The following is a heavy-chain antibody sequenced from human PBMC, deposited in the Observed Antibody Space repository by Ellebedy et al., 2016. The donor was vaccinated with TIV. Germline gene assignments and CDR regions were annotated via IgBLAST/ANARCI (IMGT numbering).Heavy chain of an antibody. Sequence: GESLKISCAASEFAFETDWMTWVRQAPGKGLEWVANINQEGSDKSYVDSVKGRFTIFRDNAKSSLYLQMNSLRAEDTAVYYCAREVWYPASWGQGTLVTVSS. D-gene: IGHD6-13*01. CDR2: INQEGSDK. CDR3: AREVWYPAS. CDR1: EFAFETDW. J-gene: IGHJ4*02. V-gene: IGHV3-7*01.